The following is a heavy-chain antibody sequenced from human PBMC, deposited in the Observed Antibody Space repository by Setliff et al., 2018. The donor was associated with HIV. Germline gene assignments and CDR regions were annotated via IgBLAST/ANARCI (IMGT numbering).Heavy chain of an antibody. J-gene: IGHJ4*02. D-gene: IGHD2-21*02. CDR1: GGSFSSYY. V-gene: IGHV4-34*01. CDR2: INHSGST. Sequence: SETLSLTCAVYGGSFSSYYWSWIRQPPGKGLEWIGEINHSGSTNYSPSLKSRVTISVDTSKNQFSLKLSSVSAADTAVYYCAREGDGIDFWGQGTLVTVSS. CDR3: AREGDGIDF.